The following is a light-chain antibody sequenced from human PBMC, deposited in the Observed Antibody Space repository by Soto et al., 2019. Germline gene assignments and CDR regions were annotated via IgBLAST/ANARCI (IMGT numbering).Light chain of an antibody. CDR2: GAS. Sequence: EIVMTQSPATLSVSPGERATLSCRASQSVNNNLAWYQQKPGQAPRLLIYGASARATGIPARFSGSGSGTDFTLTISRLEPEDFAVYYCLHRYNWPLTFGGGTKVEIK. CDR1: QSVNNN. J-gene: IGKJ4*01. V-gene: IGKV3-15*01. CDR3: LHRYNWPLT.